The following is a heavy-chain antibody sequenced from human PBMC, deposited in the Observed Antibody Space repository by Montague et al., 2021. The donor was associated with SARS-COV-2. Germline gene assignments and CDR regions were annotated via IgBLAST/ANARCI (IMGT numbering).Heavy chain of an antibody. J-gene: IGHJ3*02. Sequence: SETLSLTCTVSGGSISSYYWSWIRQPPGKGLQWIGYIYNNGSTNCNTSLKSRVTLSIDTSKNQFSLKLSSVTAADTAVYYCARHGLAGITIFGVVTPRGGFDIWGQGTMVTVSS. V-gene: IGHV4-59*08. D-gene: IGHD3-3*01. CDR2: IYNNGST. CDR3: ARHGLAGITIFGVVTPRGGFDI. CDR1: GGSISSYY.